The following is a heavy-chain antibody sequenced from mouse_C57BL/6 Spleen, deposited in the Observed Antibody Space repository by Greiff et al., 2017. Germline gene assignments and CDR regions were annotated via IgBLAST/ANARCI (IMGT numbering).Heavy chain of an antibody. CDR2: IDPSDSYT. CDR3: ARERRPWDYFDY. D-gene: IGHD4-1*01. V-gene: IGHV1-59*01. Sequence: QVQLQQPGAELVRPGTSVKLSCKASGYTFTSYWMHWVKQRPGQGLEWIGVIDPSDSYTNYNQNFKGKATLTVDTSSSTAYMQLSSLTSEDSAVYYCARERRPWDYFDYWGQGTTLTVSS. CDR1: GYTFTSYW. J-gene: IGHJ2*01.